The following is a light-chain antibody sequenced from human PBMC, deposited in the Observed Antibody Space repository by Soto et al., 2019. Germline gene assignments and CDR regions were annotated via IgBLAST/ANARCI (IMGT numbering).Light chain of an antibody. J-gene: IGLJ2*01. CDR1: SSDVGGYNY. CDR2: DVS. Sequence: QSALTQPASVSGSPGQSMTISCTGTSSDVGGYNYVSWYQQHPGKAPKLMIYDVSNRPSGVSNRFSGSKSGNTASLTISGLQAEDEADYYCSSYTSSSIYVVFGGGTKVTVL. CDR3: SSYTSSSIYVV. V-gene: IGLV2-14*01.